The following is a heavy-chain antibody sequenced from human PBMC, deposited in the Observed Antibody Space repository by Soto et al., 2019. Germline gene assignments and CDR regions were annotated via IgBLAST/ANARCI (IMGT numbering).Heavy chain of an antibody. D-gene: IGHD2-15*01. J-gene: IGHJ4*02. V-gene: IGHV1-69*13. CDR2: IIPIFGTA. CDR3: ARSTDSALNY. CDR1: GYTFSSYA. Sequence: AASVKVSCKASGYTFSSYAISWVRQAPGQGLEWMGGIIPIFGTANYAQKFQGRVTITADESTSTAYMELSSLRSEDTAVYYCARSTDSALNYWGQGTLVTVSS.